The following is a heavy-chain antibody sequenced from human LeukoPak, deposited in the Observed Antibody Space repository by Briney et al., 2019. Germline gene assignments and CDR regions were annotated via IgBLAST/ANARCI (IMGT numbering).Heavy chain of an antibody. V-gene: IGHV1-69*06. CDR3: ARAIEMATSRAPSGLNAFDI. Sequence: SVKVSCKASGGTFSSYAISWVRQAPGQGLEWMGGIIPIFGTANYAQKFQGRVTITADKSTSTAYMELSSLRSEDTAVYYCARAIEMATSRAPSGLNAFDIWGQGTMVTVSS. CDR1: GGTFSSYA. D-gene: IGHD5-24*01. CDR2: IIPIFGTA. J-gene: IGHJ3*02.